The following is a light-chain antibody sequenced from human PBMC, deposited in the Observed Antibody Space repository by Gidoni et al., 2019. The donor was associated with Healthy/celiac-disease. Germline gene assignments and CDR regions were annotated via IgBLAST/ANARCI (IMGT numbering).Light chain of an antibody. CDR1: QSVRSN. CDR2: GAS. J-gene: IGKJ4*01. Sequence: EIVMTQSPATLSVSPGERVTLSCRASQSVRSNLAWYQQKPGQAPRLLIYGASTRATGIPARFSGSGSGTEITLTISSLQSEDFAVYYCQQYNNWPPLTFGGGTKVEIK. V-gene: IGKV3-15*01. CDR3: QQYNNWPPLT.